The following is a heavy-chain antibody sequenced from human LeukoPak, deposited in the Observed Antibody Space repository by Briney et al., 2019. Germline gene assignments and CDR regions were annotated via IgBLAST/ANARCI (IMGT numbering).Heavy chain of an antibody. CDR2: IYYSGST. J-gene: IGHJ4*02. Sequence: SETLSLTCTVSGGSISSYYWSWIRQPPGKGLEWIGYIYYSGSTYYNPSLKSRVTISVDTSKNQFSLKLSSVTAADTAVYYCARDSVYSGSSLDYWGQGALVTVSS. CDR3: ARDSVYSGSSLDY. CDR1: GGSISSYY. V-gene: IGHV4-59*12. D-gene: IGHD1-26*01.